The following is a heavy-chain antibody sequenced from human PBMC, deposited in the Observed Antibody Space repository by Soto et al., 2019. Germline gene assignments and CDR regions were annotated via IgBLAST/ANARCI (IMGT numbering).Heavy chain of an antibody. Sequence: SVKVSCKASGGTSSSYTISWVRQAPGQGLEWMGRIIPILGIANYAQKFQGRVTITADKSTSTAYMELSSLRSEDTAVYYCARDRPLQYYYDSSGPFDPWGQGTLVTVSS. J-gene: IGHJ5*02. CDR2: IIPILGIA. CDR3: ARDRPLQYYYDSSGPFDP. CDR1: GGTSSSYT. V-gene: IGHV1-69*04. D-gene: IGHD3-22*01.